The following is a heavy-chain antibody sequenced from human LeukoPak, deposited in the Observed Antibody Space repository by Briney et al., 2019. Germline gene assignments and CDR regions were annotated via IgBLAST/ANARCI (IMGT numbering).Heavy chain of an antibody. J-gene: IGHJ3*02. CDR2: IWYVGSRK. CDR3: AKPRTVDTAIALAYDAFDI. V-gene: IGHV3-33*06. D-gene: IGHD5-18*01. CDR1: RFTLSGYG. Sequence: GGSLRLSCAASRFTLSGYGTRWVRQAPGKGMEWVAVIWYVGSRKFTVNTDKGRFAKSRDNSTNMLYQQMNSLRAEDMAVYYCAKPRTVDTAIALAYDAFDIWGQGTMVTVSS.